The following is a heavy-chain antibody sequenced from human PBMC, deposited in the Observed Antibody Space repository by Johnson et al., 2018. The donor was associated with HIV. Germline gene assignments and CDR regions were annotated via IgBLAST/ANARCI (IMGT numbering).Heavy chain of an antibody. D-gene: IGHD6-19*01. J-gene: IGHJ3*02. V-gene: IGHV3-30*04. CDR2: ISYDGRND. Sequence: QVQLVESGGGVVQPGRSLRLSCAASGFTFSSYAMHWVRQAPGKRLEWVAVISYDGRNDYHADSVEGRFTISRDNSKNSLYLQMNSLRTEDTALYYCAKGAVAGINDAFDIWGQGTMVTVSS. CDR1: GFTFSSYA. CDR3: AKGAVAGINDAFDI.